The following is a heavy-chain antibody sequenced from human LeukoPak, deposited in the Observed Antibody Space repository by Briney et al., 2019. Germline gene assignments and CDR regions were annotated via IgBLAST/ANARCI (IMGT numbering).Heavy chain of an antibody. CDR3: ASAGYSSSWYSRGALDI. J-gene: IGHJ3*02. CDR1: GYTFTSYD. CDR2: MNPNSGNT. D-gene: IGHD6-13*01. V-gene: IGHV1-8*01. Sequence: ASVKVSCKASGYTFTSYDINWVRQATGQGLEWMGWMNPNSGNTGYAQKFQGRVTMTRNTSISTAYMELSSLRSEDTAVYYCASAGYSSSWYSRGALDIWGQGTMVTVSS.